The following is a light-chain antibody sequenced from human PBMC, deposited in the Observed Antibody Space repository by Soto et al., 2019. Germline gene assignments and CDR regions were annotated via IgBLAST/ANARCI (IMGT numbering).Light chain of an antibody. CDR1: TGAVTSGNY. J-gene: IGLJ3*02. Sequence: QAVVTQEPSLTVSPGGTVTLTSASSTGAVTSGNYPSWFQQKPGQTPRTLIYTTNSRHSWTPARFSGSLLGGKAALTLSGVQPEDEAEYYCLLYYGGAQLVFGGGTKLTVL. V-gene: IGLV7-43*01. CDR2: TTN. CDR3: LLYYGGAQLV.